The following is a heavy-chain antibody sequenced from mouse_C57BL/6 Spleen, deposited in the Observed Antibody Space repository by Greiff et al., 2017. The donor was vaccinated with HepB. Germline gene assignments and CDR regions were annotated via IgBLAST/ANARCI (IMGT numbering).Heavy chain of an antibody. J-gene: IGHJ4*01. D-gene: IGHD5-1-1*01. CDR1: GFTFSSYA. CDR3: AINTPYYAMDY. V-gene: IGHV5-4*03. Sequence: EVKLMESGGGLVKPGGSLKLSCAASGFTFSSYAMSWVRQTPEKRLEWVATISDGGSYTYYPDNVKGRFTISRDNAKNNLYLQMSHLKSEDTAMYYCAINTPYYAMDYWGQGTSVTVSS. CDR2: ISDGGSYT.